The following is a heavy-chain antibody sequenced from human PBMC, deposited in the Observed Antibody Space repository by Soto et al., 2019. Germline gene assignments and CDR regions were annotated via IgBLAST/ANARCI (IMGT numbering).Heavy chain of an antibody. CDR1: GYTVTGYD. CDR3: AREGVAPYYYYGMDV. CDR2: ISTYNGDT. D-gene: IGHD5-12*01. J-gene: IGHJ6*02. V-gene: IGHV1-18*01. Sequence: ASVKVSCKASGYTVTGYDIHWVRQATGQGLEWMGWISTYNGDTNYAQTFQGRVTMTTDTSTSTVHMEVRSLRSDDTAVYYCAREGVAPYYYYGMDVWGQGTPVTVSS.